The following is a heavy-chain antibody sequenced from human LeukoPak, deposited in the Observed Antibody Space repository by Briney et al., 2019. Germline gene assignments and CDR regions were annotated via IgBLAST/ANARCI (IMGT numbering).Heavy chain of an antibody. D-gene: IGHD3-3*01. CDR2: VTGSASVTSST. CDR3: AKEGTYNNFWSGYFH. J-gene: IGHJ4*02. Sequence: GGSLRLSCAASGITFSSFAMSWVRKAPGKGLEWVSSVTGSASVTSSTYYADSVKGRFTISRDNSKNTLYLQMNSLRAEDTALYYCAKEGTYNNFWSGYFHWGQGALVTVSS. V-gene: IGHV3-23*01. CDR1: GITFSSFA.